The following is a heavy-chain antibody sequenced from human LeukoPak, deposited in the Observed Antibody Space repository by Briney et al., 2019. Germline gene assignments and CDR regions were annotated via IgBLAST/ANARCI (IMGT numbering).Heavy chain of an antibody. J-gene: IGHJ4*02. CDR2: IDSDGSST. V-gene: IGHV3-74*03. D-gene: IGHD1-26*01. CDR1: GFTFSSYW. Sequence: QPGGSLRLSCAASGFTFSSYWMYRVRQAPGKGLVWVSRIDSDGSSTTYADSVKGRFTISRDNAKNTLYLQMNSLRAEDTAVYYCASIVGASGGWGQGTLVTVSS. CDR3: ASIVGASGG.